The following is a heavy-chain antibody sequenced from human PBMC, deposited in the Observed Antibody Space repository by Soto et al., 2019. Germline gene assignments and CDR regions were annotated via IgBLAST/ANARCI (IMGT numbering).Heavy chain of an antibody. CDR2: IYYSGST. V-gene: IGHV4-59*01. J-gene: IGHJ4*01. CDR1: GVSISSYY. Sequence: SETLSLTCTVSGVSISSYYWSWIRQPPGKGLEWIGYIYYSGSTNYNPSLKSRVTISVDTSKNQFSLKLSSVTAADTAVYYCARARGGYIDSWGHGTMGTVPQ. D-gene: IGHD2-15*01. CDR3: ARARGGYIDS.